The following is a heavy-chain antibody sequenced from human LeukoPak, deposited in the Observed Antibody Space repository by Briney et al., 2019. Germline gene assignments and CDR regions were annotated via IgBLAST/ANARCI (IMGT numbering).Heavy chain of an antibody. CDR3: ATVPYYYGSGMGVD. D-gene: IGHD3-10*01. CDR2: SDPEDGET. V-gene: IGHV1-24*01. Sequence: ASVKVSCKVSGYTLTELSMHWVRQAPGKGLEWMGGSDPEDGETIYAQKFQGRVTMTEDTSTDTAYMELSSLRSEDTAVYYCATVPYYYGSGMGVDWGQGTLVTVSS. CDR1: GYTLTELS. J-gene: IGHJ4*02.